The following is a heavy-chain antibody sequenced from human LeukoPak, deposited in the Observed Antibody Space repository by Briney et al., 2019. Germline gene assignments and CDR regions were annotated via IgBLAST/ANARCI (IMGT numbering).Heavy chain of an antibody. J-gene: IGHJ4*02. CDR1: GCIFSNYA. CDR2: ITGSGDGT. CDR3: VKGFVHPTYYFDY. V-gene: IGHV3-23*01. D-gene: IGHD3-10*01. Sequence: PGGSLRLSCASSGCIFSNYAMMGVRQAPGKRLEGVSSITGSGDGTYYADSVRGRFTIYRDNSQNTLYLQLNSLRAEDTAVYFCVKGFVHPTYYFDYWGQGTLVTVSS.